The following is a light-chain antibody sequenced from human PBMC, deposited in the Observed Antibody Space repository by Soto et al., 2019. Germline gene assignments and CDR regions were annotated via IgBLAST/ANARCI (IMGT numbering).Light chain of an antibody. CDR3: CSYAGRSTSV. CDR2: DVN. Sequence: QSALTQPRSVSGSPGQSVTISCTGTSSDVGGYDSVSWYQQHPGKAPKLMIYDVNKWPSGVPDRFSGSKSGNTASLTISGLQAEDEADYSCCSYAGRSTSVFGTVTKVTVL. CDR1: SSDVGGYDS. V-gene: IGLV2-11*01. J-gene: IGLJ1*01.